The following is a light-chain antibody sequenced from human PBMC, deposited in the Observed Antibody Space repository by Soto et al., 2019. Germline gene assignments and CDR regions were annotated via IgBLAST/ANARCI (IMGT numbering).Light chain of an antibody. V-gene: IGKV3-15*01. CDR2: GAS. Sequence: EVLMTQSPATLSVSPGERATLSCRASQSVRSNLAWYQQKPGQAPRLLFYGASTRATGIPDRFSGSGSGTDLTLTISSLQSEDFAVYYCQQYNNWPQTFGQGTKLEIE. CDR1: QSVRSN. J-gene: IGKJ2*01. CDR3: QQYNNWPQT.